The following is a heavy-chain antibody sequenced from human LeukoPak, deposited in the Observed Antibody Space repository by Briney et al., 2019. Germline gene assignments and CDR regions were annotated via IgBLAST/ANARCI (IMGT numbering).Heavy chain of an antibody. J-gene: IGHJ4*02. CDR2: IDPNTDGT. D-gene: IGHD2-2*01. CDR3: ARGHCSSAGCSDYFDH. CDR1: GYIFAAYF. V-gene: IGHV1-2*02. Sequence: ASVKVSCKTSGYIFAAYFIHWVRRAPGQGLEWMGRIDPNTDGTDYAQSFQGRVTMTRDSSISTAYMELSRLKSDDTAIYYCARGHCSSAGCSDYFDHWGQGTLVTVSS.